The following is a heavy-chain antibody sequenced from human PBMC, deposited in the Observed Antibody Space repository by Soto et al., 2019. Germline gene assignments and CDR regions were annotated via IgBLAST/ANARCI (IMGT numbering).Heavy chain of an antibody. J-gene: IGHJ3*02. D-gene: IGHD3-16*01. CDR1: GFTCSSYW. V-gene: IGHV3-7*01. Sequence: EVQLVESGGGLIQPGGSLRLSCAASGFTCSSYWMSWVRQAPGKGLEWVANIKQDGSEKYYVDSVKGRFTISRDNAKNSLYLQMNSLRAEDTAVYYCRGYDYIWGSYDAFDIWGQGTMVAVSS. CDR3: RGYDYIWGSYDAFDI. CDR2: IKQDGSEK.